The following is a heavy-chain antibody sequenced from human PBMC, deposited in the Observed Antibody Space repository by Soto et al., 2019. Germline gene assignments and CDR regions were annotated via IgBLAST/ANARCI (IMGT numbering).Heavy chain of an antibody. D-gene: IGHD3-10*01. Sequence: GSGPTLVNPTKTLTLTCTFSGFSLNTTGVGVGWIRQPPGKALEWLALIYWNDDKRYSPFLKSRLTITKDTSKNQVVLTMTNMDPVDTAKYYCAHSGGSYGSGTYYKNYFYYAMDVWGQGTTVTVSS. J-gene: IGHJ6*02. CDR1: GFSLNTTGVG. V-gene: IGHV2-5*01. CDR3: AHSGGSYGSGTYYKNYFYYAMDV. CDR2: IYWNDDK.